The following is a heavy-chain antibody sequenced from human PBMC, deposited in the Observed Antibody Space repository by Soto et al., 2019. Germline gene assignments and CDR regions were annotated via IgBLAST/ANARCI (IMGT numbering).Heavy chain of an antibody. CDR2: ISSSSSTI. CDR1: GFTFSSYS. J-gene: IGHJ4*02. CDR3: AIRFLEWYPGFDY. Sequence: GGSLRLSCAASGFTFSSYSMNWVRQAPGKGLEWVSYISSSSSTIYYADSVKGRFTISRDNAKNSLYLQMNSLRDEDTAVYYCAIRFLEWYPGFDYWGQGPLVTVSS. V-gene: IGHV3-48*02. D-gene: IGHD3-3*01.